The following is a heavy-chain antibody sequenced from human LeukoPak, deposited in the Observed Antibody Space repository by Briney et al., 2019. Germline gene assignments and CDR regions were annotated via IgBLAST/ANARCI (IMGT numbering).Heavy chain of an antibody. V-gene: IGHV3-9*01. CDR3: VRGSSGPDY. CDR1: GFDFHDYM. CDR2: ISWNGDTI. D-gene: IGHD6-19*01. J-gene: IGHJ4*02. Sequence: PGGSLRLSCAASGFDFHDYMMHWVRQPPGKGLEWVSEISWNGDTIGYADSVKGRFTISRDNAKNTLYLQMNSLRVEDTAVYYCVRGSSGPDYWGQGTLVTDSS.